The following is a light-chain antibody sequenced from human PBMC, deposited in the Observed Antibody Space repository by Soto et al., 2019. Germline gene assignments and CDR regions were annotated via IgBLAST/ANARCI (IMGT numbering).Light chain of an antibody. CDR1: HAVTNNF. V-gene: IGKV3-20*01. J-gene: IGKJ2*01. Sequence: EIVLTQSPGTLSLSPGERATLSCRASHAVTNNFLAWYQQKPGQAPRLVIYGASSRPAVIPDRFSGSGAGTDFTLTISSLEPEDFAVYFCQQYGTSPGTFGQGTKLEIK. CDR2: GAS. CDR3: QQYGTSPGT.